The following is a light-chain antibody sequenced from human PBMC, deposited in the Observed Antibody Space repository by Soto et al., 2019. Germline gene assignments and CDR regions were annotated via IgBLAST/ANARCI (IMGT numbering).Light chain of an antibody. Sequence: EIVMTQSPATLSVSPGERATLSCRASQSVTSNLAWYQQKPGQAPRLLIYGASTSDTGIPAWFSGSGFGTEFTLTISSLQSEDFAVYYCQQYNLWPQTFGQGTKV. CDR2: GAS. V-gene: IGKV3-15*01. CDR3: QQYNLWPQT. J-gene: IGKJ1*01. CDR1: QSVTSN.